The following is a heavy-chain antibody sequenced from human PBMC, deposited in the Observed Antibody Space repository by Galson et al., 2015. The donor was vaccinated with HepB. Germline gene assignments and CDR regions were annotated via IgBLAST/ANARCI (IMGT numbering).Heavy chain of an antibody. J-gene: IGHJ4*02. D-gene: IGHD3-10*01. CDR3: ASGYGSGSYYY. CDR1: GFTFSSYA. V-gene: IGHV3-23*01. CDR2: ISGSGGST. Sequence: SLRLSCAASGFTFSSYAMSWVRQAPGKGLEWVSAISGSGGSTYYADSVKGRFTISRDNSKNTLYLQMNSLRAEDTAVYYCASGYGSGSYYYWGQGTLVTVSS.